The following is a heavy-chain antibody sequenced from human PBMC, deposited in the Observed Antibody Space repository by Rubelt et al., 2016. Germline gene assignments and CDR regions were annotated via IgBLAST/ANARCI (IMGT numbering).Heavy chain of an antibody. CDR2: INPNSGDT. CDR3: ARTGARYYFDY. CDR1: GYTFTSYA. V-gene: IGHV1-2*02. Sequence: QVQLVQSGAEVKKPGASVKVSCKASGYTFTSYAMHWVRQAPGQRLEWMGWINPNSGDTNFAQKFQGRVTMTRDTSISTAYMGLSRLGSDDTAVYYCARTGARYYFDYWGQGTLVTVSA. J-gene: IGHJ4*02. D-gene: IGHD1-1*01.